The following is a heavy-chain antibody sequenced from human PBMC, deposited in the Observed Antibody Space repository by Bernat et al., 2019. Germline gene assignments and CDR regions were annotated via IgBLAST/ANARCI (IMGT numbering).Heavy chain of an antibody. V-gene: IGHV4-59*08. J-gene: IGHJ5*02. D-gene: IGHD5-18*01. Sequence: QVQLQESGPGLVKPSETLSLTCTVSGGSISSYYWIWIRQPPGKGLEWIGYIYYSGSTNYNPSLKSRVTISVDTSKNQFSLKLSSVTAADTAVYYCASLRGYSYGYNWFDPWGQGTLVTVSS. CDR3: ASLRGYSYGYNWFDP. CDR1: GGSISSYY. CDR2: IYYSGST.